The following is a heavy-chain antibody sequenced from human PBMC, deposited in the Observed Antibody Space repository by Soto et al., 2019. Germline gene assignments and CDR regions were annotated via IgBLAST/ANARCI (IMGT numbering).Heavy chain of an antibody. J-gene: IGHJ4*02. CDR3: ARDLDAGSRGYDHYDY. D-gene: IGHD5-12*01. V-gene: IGHV3-21*01. CDR1: GFTFSSYS. CDR2: ISSSSSYI. Sequence: PGGSLRLSCAASGFTFSSYSMNWVRQAPGKGLEWVSSISSSSSYIYYADSVKGRFTISRDNAKNSLYLQMNSLRAEDTAVYYCARDLDAGSRGYDHYDYRGQGTLVTVSS.